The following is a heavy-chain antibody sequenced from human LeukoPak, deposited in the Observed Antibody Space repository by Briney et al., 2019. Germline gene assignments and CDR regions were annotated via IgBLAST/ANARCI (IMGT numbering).Heavy chain of an antibody. CDR1: GYTFTSYG. Sequence: GASVKVSCKASGYTFTSYGISWVRQAPGQGLEWMGWISAYNGNTNYAQKLQGRVTMTTDTSTSTAYMELRSLRSEDTAVYYCARTPTYYYGSGSLNEAKMNDYWGQGTLVTVSS. J-gene: IGHJ4*02. CDR3: ARTPTYYYGSGSLNEAKMNDY. D-gene: IGHD3-10*01. V-gene: IGHV1-18*01. CDR2: ISAYNGNT.